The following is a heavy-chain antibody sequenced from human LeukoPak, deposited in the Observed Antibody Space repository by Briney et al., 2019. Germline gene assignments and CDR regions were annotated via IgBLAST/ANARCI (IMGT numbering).Heavy chain of an antibody. D-gene: IGHD4-17*01. V-gene: IGHV4-34*09. J-gene: IGHJ4*02. CDR1: GGSFSGYY. CDR2: INHSGST. Sequence: PSETLSLTCAVYGGSFSGYYWSWIRQPPGKGLEWIGEINHSGSTYYNPSLKSRVTISVDTSKNQFSLKLSSVTAADTAVYYCARDLGEFWGQGTLVTVSS. CDR3: ARDLGEF.